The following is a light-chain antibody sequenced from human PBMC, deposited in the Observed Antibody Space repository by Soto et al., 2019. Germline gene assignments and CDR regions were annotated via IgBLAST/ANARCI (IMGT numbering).Light chain of an antibody. CDR1: SSNIGAGYD. J-gene: IGLJ2*01. Sequence: QYVLTQPPSVSGAPGQRVTISCTGSSSNIGAGYDVHWYQQLRGTAPKLLIYGNSNRPSGVPDRFSGSKSGTSASLAITGLQAEDEADYYCQSYDSSLSGAIFGGGTKLTVL. CDR2: GNS. CDR3: QSYDSSLSGAI. V-gene: IGLV1-40*01.